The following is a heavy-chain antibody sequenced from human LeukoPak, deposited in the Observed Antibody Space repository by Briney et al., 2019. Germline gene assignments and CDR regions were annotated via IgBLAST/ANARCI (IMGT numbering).Heavy chain of an antibody. J-gene: IGHJ6*03. CDR3: AKDSAFYYIDV. CDR1: GFTFSSYA. V-gene: IGHV3-30*04. Sequence: GGSLRLSCAASGFTFSSYAMHWVRQAPGKGLEWVAVISYDGSNKYYADSVKGRFTISRDNSKNTLYLQMNSLRAEDTAVYYCAKDSAFYYIDVWGKGTTVIISS. D-gene: IGHD3-10*01. CDR2: ISYDGSNK.